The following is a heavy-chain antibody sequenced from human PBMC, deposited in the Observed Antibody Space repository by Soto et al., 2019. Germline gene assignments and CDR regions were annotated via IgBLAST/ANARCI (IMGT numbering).Heavy chain of an antibody. V-gene: IGHV3-13*01. CDR3: SRGRSGSCDSTPPPMFDP. J-gene: IGHJ5*02. D-gene: IGHD2-21*02. CDR1: GFTFSTFD. CDR2: IGTLSDT. Sequence: GGSLRLSCAASGFTFSTFDIHWVRQAPGKGLEWVSGIGTLSDTFYAASVQGRFTISRQNAKNSVYLQMNSLRAGDTAFYDCSRGRSGSCDSTPPPMFDPWGQGTLVTISS.